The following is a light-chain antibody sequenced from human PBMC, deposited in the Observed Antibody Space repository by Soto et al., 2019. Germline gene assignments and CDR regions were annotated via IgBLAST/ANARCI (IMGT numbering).Light chain of an antibody. CDR3: QQYDNWPRT. Sequence: EIVLTQSPATLSVSPGDRGTLSCRASQSVSSKLAWYQQKPGQAPRLLIYGASTRATGIPARFSGSGSGTEFTLTISSPQSEDFAVYYCQQYDNWPRTFGQGTKVEIK. CDR2: GAS. CDR1: QSVSSK. J-gene: IGKJ1*01. V-gene: IGKV3-15*01.